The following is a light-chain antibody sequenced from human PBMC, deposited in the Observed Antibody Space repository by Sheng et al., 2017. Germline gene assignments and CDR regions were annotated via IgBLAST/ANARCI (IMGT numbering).Light chain of an antibody. CDR3: QHYENWPYS. J-gene: IGKJ2*03. Sequence: IQLTQSPSSLSASVGDRVTITCRASQDITTFLAWYQQKPGKAPNLLIYGASTRPTGIPARFSGSGSGTEFTLTISSLQSEDFAVYYCQHYENWPYSFGQGTKLEIK. V-gene: IGKV1-9*01. CDR1: QDITTF. CDR2: GAS.